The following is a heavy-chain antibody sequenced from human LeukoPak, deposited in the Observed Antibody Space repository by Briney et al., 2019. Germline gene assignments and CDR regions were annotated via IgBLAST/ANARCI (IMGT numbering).Heavy chain of an antibody. CDR1: GGTFSSYA. D-gene: IGHD1-20*01. CDR2: IIPIFGTA. Sequence: GASVKVSCKASGGTFSSYAISWVRQAPGQGLEWMGGIIPIFGTANYAQKFQGRVTITADKSTSTAYMELSRLRSDDTAVYYCARGRITGTTSYYYYMDVWGKGTTVTVSS. V-gene: IGHV1-69*06. J-gene: IGHJ6*03. CDR3: ARGRITGTTSYYYYMDV.